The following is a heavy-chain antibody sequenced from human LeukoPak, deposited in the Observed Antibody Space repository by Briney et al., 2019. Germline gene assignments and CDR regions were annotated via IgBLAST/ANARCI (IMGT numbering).Heavy chain of an antibody. CDR1: GYTFTGYY. J-gene: IGHJ5*02. V-gene: IGHV1-2*02. CDR3: ARRRGYSGNWFDP. D-gene: IGHD5-12*01. CDR2: INPNSGGT. Sequence: ASVKVSCKASGYTFTGYYMHRVRQAPGQGLEWMGWINPNSGGTNYAQKFQGRVTMTRDTSISTAYMELSRLRSDDTAVYYCARRRGYSGNWFDPWGQGTLVTVSS.